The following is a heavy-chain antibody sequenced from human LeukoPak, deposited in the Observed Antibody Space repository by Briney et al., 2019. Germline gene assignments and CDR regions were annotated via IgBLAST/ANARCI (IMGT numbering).Heavy chain of an antibody. V-gene: IGHV3-23*01. D-gene: IGHD6-6*01. Sequence: GGSLRLSCAASGFTFSRYWMSWVRQAPGKGLEWVSAISGSGGSTYYADSVKGRFTISRDNSKNTLYLQMNSLRAEDTAVYYCAKLSSSSSKSPFDYWGQGTLVTVSS. CDR1: GFTFSRYW. CDR2: ISGSGGST. J-gene: IGHJ4*02. CDR3: AKLSSSSSKSPFDY.